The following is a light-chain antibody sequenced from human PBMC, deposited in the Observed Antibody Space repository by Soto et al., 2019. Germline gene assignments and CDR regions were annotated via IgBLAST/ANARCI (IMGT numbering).Light chain of an antibody. CDR3: QQFSRYQLT. Sequence: VLTHSPGTLSLSPGERATLSCMASQTVRNNYLARYQQKPGKAPRLLIYAASSRATGIPDRFSVGGSHKYLTLNICTLEPEDFGLYYCQQFSRYQLTLGGGAKVDIK. J-gene: IGKJ4*01. CDR2: AAS. CDR1: QTVRNNY. V-gene: IGKV3-20*01.